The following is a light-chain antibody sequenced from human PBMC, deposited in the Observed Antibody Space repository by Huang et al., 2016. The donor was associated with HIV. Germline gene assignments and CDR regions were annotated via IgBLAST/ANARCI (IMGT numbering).Light chain of an antibody. Sequence: IVLTQSPGTRLLSPGERATLSCRASQSVSSSYLAWYQQKPGQAPRLLIYGASSRATDIPDRFSGSGSGTDFTLTISRLEPEDFAVYYCQQYGSSPYTFGQGTKLELK. CDR1: QSVSSSY. CDR3: QQYGSSPYT. CDR2: GAS. V-gene: IGKV3-20*01. J-gene: IGKJ2*01.